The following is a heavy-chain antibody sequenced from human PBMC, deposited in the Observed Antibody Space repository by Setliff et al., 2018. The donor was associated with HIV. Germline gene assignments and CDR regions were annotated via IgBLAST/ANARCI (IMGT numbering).Heavy chain of an antibody. D-gene: IGHD1-26*01. V-gene: IGHV3-7*01. Sequence: SWIRQHPGKGLEWVANIKQDGSETYYVDSVKGRFTISRDNAKNSLYLQMNSLRAGDTAVYYCASTTDYWGQGTLVTVSS. CDR2: IKQDGSET. CDR3: ASTTDY. J-gene: IGHJ4*02.